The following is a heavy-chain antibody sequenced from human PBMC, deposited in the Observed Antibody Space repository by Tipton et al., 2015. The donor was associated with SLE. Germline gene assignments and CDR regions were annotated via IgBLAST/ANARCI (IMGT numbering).Heavy chain of an antibody. Sequence: TLSLTCTVSGGSISSGDYYWSWIRQPPGKGLEWIGEINHSGSTNYNPSLKSRVTISVDTSKNQFSLKLSSVTAADTAVYYCACGEQLVQTGYWGQGTLVTVSS. CDR1: GGSISSGDYY. CDR2: INHSGST. J-gene: IGHJ4*02. V-gene: IGHV4-30-4*01. CDR3: ACGEQLVQTGY. D-gene: IGHD6-6*01.